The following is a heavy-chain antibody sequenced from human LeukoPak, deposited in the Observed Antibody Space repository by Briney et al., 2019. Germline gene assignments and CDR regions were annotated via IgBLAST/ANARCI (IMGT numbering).Heavy chain of an antibody. J-gene: IGHJ4*02. V-gene: IGHV3-23*01. CDR3: AKGGRGVGARGQYFDY. Sequence: GGSLRLSCAASGFTFSSYAMSWVRQAPGKGLEWVSAISGSGGSTYYADSVKRRFAISKDNSKNTLYLQMNSLRAEDTAVYYCAKGGRGVGARGQYFDYWGQGTLVTVSS. CDR1: GFTFSSYA. CDR2: ISGSGGST. D-gene: IGHD1-26*01.